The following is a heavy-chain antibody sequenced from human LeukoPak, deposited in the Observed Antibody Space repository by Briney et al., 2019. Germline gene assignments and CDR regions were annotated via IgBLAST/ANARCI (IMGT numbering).Heavy chain of an antibody. D-gene: IGHD3-10*01. J-gene: IGHJ4*02. CDR2: FYPGDSDS. Sequence: GESLKISCKASAYTSVTYWFGWAGQRPARGREWMGIFYPGDSDSSYSPSFQGQVTISAHKSISTAYLEWTTQKAADSAMYCCARRKSDSGSYYNVEFDYGGRGTRDSVS. V-gene: IGHV5-51*01. CDR1: AYTSVTYW. CDR3: ARRKSDSGSYYNVEFDY.